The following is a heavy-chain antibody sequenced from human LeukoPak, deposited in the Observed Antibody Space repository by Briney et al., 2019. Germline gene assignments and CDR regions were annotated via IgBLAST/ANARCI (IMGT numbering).Heavy chain of an antibody. Sequence: GGSLRLSCAASGFTVSSNYMSWVRQAPGKGLEWVSYISFSVNTKYYADSVKGRFTISRDNSKNTLYLQVTSLRVEDTAVYYCAAVSYLAFDIWGQGTMVTVSS. V-gene: IGHV3-48*01. D-gene: IGHD2-21*01. CDR1: GFTVSSNY. J-gene: IGHJ3*02. CDR2: ISFSVNTK. CDR3: AAVSYLAFDI.